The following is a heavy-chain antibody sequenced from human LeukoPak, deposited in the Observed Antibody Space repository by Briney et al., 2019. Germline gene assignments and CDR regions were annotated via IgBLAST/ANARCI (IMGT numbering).Heavy chain of an antibody. CDR3: AKDLVAVAGTVDY. D-gene: IGHD6-19*01. CDR2: INSDGINT. Sequence: GGSLRLSCTASGFTFSNYWMHWVHQAPGKGLVWVSRINSDGINTSYADSVKGRFTISRDNAKNTLYLQMNSLRAEDTAVYYCAKDLVAVAGTVDYWGQGTLVTVSS. J-gene: IGHJ4*02. V-gene: IGHV3-74*01. CDR1: GFTFSNYW.